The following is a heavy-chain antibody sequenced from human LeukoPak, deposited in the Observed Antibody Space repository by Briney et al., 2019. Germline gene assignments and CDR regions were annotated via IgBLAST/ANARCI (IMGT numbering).Heavy chain of an antibody. CDR3: ARGYVVVPAAITVEYYYYMDV. CDR2: INPNSGGT. CDR1: GYTFTDYY. Sequence: VASVKVSCKASGYTFTDYYIHWVRQAPGQGLEWMGWINPNSGGTNYAQKFQGRVTMTRDTSISTAYMELSRLRSDDTAVYYCARGYVVVPAAITVEYYYYMDVWGKGTTVTVSS. J-gene: IGHJ6*03. V-gene: IGHV1-2*02. D-gene: IGHD2-2*02.